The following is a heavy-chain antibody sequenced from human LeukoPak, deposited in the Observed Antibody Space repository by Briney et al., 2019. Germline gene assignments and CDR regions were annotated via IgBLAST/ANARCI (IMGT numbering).Heavy chain of an antibody. CDR2: ISTSSTYI. J-gene: IGHJ2*01. D-gene: IGHD6-13*01. CDR3: ARAAYSSTWYSRYFDL. V-gene: IGHV3-21*01. Sequence: GSLRLSCAASGFSFSNYNINWVRQAPGKGLEWVSSISTSSTYIFYADSVKGRFTISRDNAKNSLYLQMNSLRADDTAVYYCARAAYSSTWYSRYFDLWGRGTLVTVSS. CDR1: GFSFSNYN.